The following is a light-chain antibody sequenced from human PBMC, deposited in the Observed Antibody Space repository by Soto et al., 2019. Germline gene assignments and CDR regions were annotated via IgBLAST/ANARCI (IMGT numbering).Light chain of an antibody. V-gene: IGLV4-69*01. J-gene: IGLJ2*01. CDR3: QTWGTGIQV. CDR1: SGHSSYA. Sequence: QPVLTQSPSASASLGASVKLTCTLSSGHSSYAIAWHQQQPEKGPRYLMKLNSDGSHSKGDGIPDRFSGSSSGAGRYLTISSLQSEDEADYYCQTWGTGIQVFGGGTKVTAL. CDR2: LNSDGSH.